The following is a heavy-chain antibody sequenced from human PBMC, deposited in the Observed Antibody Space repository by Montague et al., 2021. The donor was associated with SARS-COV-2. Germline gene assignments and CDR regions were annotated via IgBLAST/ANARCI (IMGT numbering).Heavy chain of an antibody. CDR2: IYYYGNT. J-gene: IGHJ4*02. D-gene: IGHD3-10*01. CDR3: AKEFGSGSINPTY. V-gene: IGHV4-59*01. CDR1: GHSFKNYF. Sequence: SETLSLTCTVSGHSFKNYFWSWIRQPPGKGLEWIGYIYYYGNTHYNSSLKSRATISIDTSRNLFSLQLRSVTTADTAVYFCAKEFGSGSINPTYWGQGVLVTVSS.